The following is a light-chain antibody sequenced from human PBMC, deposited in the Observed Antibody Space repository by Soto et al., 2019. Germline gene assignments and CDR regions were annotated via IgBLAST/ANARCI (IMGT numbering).Light chain of an antibody. J-gene: IGKJ5*01. CDR1: QSVSSGY. CDR3: QQYGSSPPIK. CDR2: GAS. V-gene: IGKV3-20*01. Sequence: EIVLTQSPGTLSLSPGERATLSCRASQSVSSGYLAWYQQKPGQAPRLLIYGASSRATGIPDRFSGSGSGKDFNLTISRLEPEDFAVYYCQQYGSSPPIKFGKGTRLEI.